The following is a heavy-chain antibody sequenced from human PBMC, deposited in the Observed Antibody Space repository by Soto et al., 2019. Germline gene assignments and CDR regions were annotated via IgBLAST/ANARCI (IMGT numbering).Heavy chain of an antibody. CDR3: ARLGTLLGKVTNNWFDP. V-gene: IGHV4-30-4*01. D-gene: IGHD1-26*01. J-gene: IGHJ5*02. CDR2: ISNSGNT. CDR1: GGSIISGDNY. Sequence: QLQESGPGLVKPSQTLSIPCTVSGGSIISGDNYWSWVRQPPGKGLEWLGYISNSGNTYYNPSVNSLPTKSLDASKNQFYLHLSSVTAADTAVYFCARLGTLLGKVTNNWFDPWGQGALVTVSS.